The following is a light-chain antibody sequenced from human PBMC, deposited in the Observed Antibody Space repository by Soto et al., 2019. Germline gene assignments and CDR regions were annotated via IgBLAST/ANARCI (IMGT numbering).Light chain of an antibody. J-gene: IGLJ2*01. CDR2: GVS. V-gene: IGLV2-14*01. CDR1: SSDVCGYIY. CDR3: SSYKTSSTVVV. Sequence: QSALTQPASVSGSPGQSITISCTGTSSDVCGYIYVSWYQQYPGKAPYLMIFGVSDRPSGVSIRFSGSKSGNTASLTISGLQAEDGADYYCSSYKTSSTVVVFGGGTQLTVL.